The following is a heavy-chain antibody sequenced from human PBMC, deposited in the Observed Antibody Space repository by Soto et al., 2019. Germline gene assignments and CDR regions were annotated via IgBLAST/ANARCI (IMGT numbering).Heavy chain of an antibody. V-gene: IGHV5-10-1*01. CDR2: IDPSDSYT. Sequence: GESLKISCKGSVYSFTSYCISWVRQMPVKGLEWMGRIDPSDSYTNYSPSFQGHVTISADKSISTAYLQWSSLKASDTAMYYCARPTLYYDSSGSLDAFDVSGPCTMVTFSS. CDR1: VYSFTSYC. D-gene: IGHD3-22*01. CDR3: ARPTLYYDSSGSLDAFDV. J-gene: IGHJ3*01.